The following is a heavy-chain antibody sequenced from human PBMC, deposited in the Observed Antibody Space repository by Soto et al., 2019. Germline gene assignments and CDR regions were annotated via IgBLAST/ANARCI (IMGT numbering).Heavy chain of an antibody. CDR1: GFTFSSYW. J-gene: IGHJ4*02. CDR2: INSDGSST. D-gene: IGHD6-6*01. V-gene: IGHV3-74*01. Sequence: GGSLRLSCAASGFTFSSYWMHWVRQAPGKGLVWVSRINSDGSSTSYADSVKGRFTISRDNAKNTPYLQMNSLRAEDTAVYYCATPYSSSSDFDYWGQGTLVTVSS. CDR3: ATPYSSSSDFDY.